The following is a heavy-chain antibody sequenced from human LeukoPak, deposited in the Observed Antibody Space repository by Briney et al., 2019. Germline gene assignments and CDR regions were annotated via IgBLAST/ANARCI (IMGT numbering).Heavy chain of an antibody. CDR1: GYTLTELS. CDR3: ATSRTPYNWNFKYMDV. J-gene: IGHJ6*03. V-gene: IGHV1-24*01. Sequence: ASVKVSCKVSGYTLTELSMHWVRQAPGKGLEWMGGFDPEDGETIYAQKFQGRVTMTEDTSTDTAYMELSSLRSEDTAVYYCATSRTPYNWNFKYMDVWGKGTTVTVSS. CDR2: FDPEDGET. D-gene: IGHD1-7*01.